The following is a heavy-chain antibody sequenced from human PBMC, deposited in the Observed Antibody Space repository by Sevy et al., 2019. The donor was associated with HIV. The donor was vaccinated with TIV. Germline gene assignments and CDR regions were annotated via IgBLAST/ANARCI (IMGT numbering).Heavy chain of an antibody. CDR1: GFTFSNAW. CDR2: IKSKTDGGTT. Sequence: GGSLRLSCAASGFTFSNAWMSWVRQAPGKGLEWVGRIKSKTDGGTTDYAAPVKGRFTISREDSKNTLYLQMNSLKTEDTAVYYCTTGLGYCSGGSCYGERYFDLWGRGTLVTVSS. J-gene: IGHJ2*01. V-gene: IGHV3-15*01. D-gene: IGHD2-15*01. CDR3: TTGLGYCSGGSCYGERYFDL.